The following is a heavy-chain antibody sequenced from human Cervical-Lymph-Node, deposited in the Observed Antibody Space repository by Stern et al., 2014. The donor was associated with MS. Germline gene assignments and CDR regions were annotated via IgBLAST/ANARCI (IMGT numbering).Heavy chain of an antibody. CDR2: IVPILGIA. D-gene: IGHD5-24*01. J-gene: IGHJ4*02. V-gene: IGHV1-69*09. CDR1: GGTFSSYA. CDR3: AREQDGYPYYFDY. Sequence: QMQLVQSGAEVKKPGSSVKVSCKASGGTFSSYAISWVRQAPGQGLEWMGRIVPILGIANFAQKFQGRVTITADKSTTTAYMELSSLRSDDTAIYYCAREQDGYPYYFDYWGQGTLVTVSS.